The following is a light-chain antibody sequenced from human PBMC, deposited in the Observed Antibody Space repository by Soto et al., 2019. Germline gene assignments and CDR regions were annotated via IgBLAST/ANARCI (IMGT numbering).Light chain of an antibody. CDR2: GAS. J-gene: IGKJ1*01. Sequence: DIQMTQSPSALSASVGDRVTVSCRAIQSISKYLNWYQQKPGTAPRLLIYGASSVKTGVPPRFSGSGSGRDFTLTISSLRPEDSATYFCQQSSDSPPWTFGQGTKVEIK. CDR3: QQSSDSPPWT. CDR1: QSISKY. V-gene: IGKV1-39*01.